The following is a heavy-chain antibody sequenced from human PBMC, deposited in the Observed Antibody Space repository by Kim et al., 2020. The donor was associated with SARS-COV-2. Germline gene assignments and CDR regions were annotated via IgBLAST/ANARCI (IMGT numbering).Heavy chain of an antibody. J-gene: IGHJ4*02. CDR3: AKAVDTAMVFDY. D-gene: IGHD5-18*01. V-gene: IGHV3-23*01. Sequence: YYADSVKGRFTISRDNSKNTLYLQMNSLRAEDTAVYYCAKAVDTAMVFDYWGQGTLVTVSS.